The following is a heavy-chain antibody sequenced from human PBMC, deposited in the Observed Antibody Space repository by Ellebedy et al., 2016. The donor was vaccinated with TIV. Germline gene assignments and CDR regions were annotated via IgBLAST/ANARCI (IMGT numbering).Heavy chain of an antibody. CDR3: ARESNVIMSGLHRGALDI. D-gene: IGHD3-3*01. V-gene: IGHV1-46*01. J-gene: IGHJ3*02. Sequence: ASVKVSCKASGYTFTKYYIHWVRQAPGQGPEWMGVIHPGGVYTDFAQKLQGRLTLTRDTSTSTVYMELTSLQSEDTAVYYCARESNVIMSGLHRGALDIWGEGTKVSVSS. CDR2: IHPGGVYT. CDR1: GYTFTKYY.